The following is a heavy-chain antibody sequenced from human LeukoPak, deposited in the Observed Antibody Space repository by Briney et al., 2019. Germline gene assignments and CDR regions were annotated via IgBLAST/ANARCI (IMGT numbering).Heavy chain of an antibody. V-gene: IGHV1-2*02. Sequence: ASVKVSCKASGYTFTGYYMHGVRHAPGQGREWMGWINPNGGGTNYSQKFQGRVTMTRDKYSSTAYMELSRLKCDGKAAYYGTMGGSWNDYWGKGTLVTVSS. J-gene: IGHJ4*02. D-gene: IGHD1-26*01. CDR2: INPNGGGT. CDR3: TMGGSWNDY. CDR1: GYTFTGYY.